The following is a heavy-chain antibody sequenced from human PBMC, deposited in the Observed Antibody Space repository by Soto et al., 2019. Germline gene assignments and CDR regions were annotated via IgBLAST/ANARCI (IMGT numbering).Heavy chain of an antibody. J-gene: IGHJ5*02. D-gene: IGHD2-15*01. CDR3: AKDRSSTVVVVAAGSNWFDP. CDR1: GFTFSSYA. CDR2: ISGSGGST. V-gene: IGHV3-23*01. Sequence: PGGSLRLSCAASGFTFSSYAMSWVRQDPGKGPEWVSAISGSGGSTYYADSVKGRFTISRDNSKNTLYLQMNSLRAEDTAVYYCAKDRSSTVVVVAAGSNWFDPWGQGTLVTVSS.